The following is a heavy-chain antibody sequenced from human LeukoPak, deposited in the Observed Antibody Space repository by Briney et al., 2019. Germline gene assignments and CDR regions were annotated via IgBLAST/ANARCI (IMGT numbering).Heavy chain of an antibody. CDR2: IYYSGST. V-gene: IGHV4-39*01. D-gene: IGHD3-3*01. CDR3: ARQLGYYDFWSGYYTGNYFDY. J-gene: IGHJ4*02. CDR1: GGSISSSSYY. Sequence: SETLSLTCTVSGGSISSSSYYWGWIRQPPGKGLEWIGSIYYSGSTYYNPSLKSRATISVDTSKNQFSLKLSSVTAADTAVYYCARQLGYYDFWSGYYTGNYFDYWGQGTLVTVSS.